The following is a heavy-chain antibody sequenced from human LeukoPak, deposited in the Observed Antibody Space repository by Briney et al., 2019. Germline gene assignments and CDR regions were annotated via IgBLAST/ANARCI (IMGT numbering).Heavy chain of an antibody. D-gene: IGHD4-17*01. CDR1: GYTFTSYG. CDR2: ISAYNGNT. V-gene: IGHV1-18*04. Sequence: ASVKVSCKASGYTFTSYGISWVRQAPGQGLEWMGWISAYNGNTNYAQKLQGRVTMTTDTSTSTAYMELRSLRSDDTAVYYCARSLKSMTTVTIEYFQHCGQGTLVTVSS. CDR3: ARSLKSMTTVTIEYFQH. J-gene: IGHJ1*01.